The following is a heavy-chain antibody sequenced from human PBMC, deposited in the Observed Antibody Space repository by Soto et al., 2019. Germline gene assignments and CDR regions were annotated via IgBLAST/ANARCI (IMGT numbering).Heavy chain of an antibody. CDR1: GYTFTSYG. CDR2: ISAYNGNT. CDR3: ARENRYYDILTGLYYYYGMDV. V-gene: IGHV1-18*01. D-gene: IGHD3-9*01. J-gene: IGHJ6*02. Sequence: ASVKVSCKASGYTFTSYGISWVRQAPGQGLEWMGRISAYNGNTNYAQKLQGRVTMTTDTSTSTAYMELRSLRSDDTAVYYCARENRYYDILTGLYYYYGMDVWGQGTTVTVSS.